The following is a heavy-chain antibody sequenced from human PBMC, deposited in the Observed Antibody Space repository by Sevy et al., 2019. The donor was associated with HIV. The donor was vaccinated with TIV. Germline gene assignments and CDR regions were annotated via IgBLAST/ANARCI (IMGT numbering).Heavy chain of an antibody. V-gene: IGHV3-23*01. CDR3: ATTYSSTP. CDR2: IGGSGGNT. J-gene: IGHJ5*02. Sequence: GGSLRLSCTVSGFTFNKYAMSWVRQAPGKGLEWVSVIGGSGGNTDYADSVKGRFTISRDNSKNTLYLQMNSLRAEDMAVYYCATTYSSTPWGQGTLVTVSS. D-gene: IGHD6-13*01. CDR1: GFTFNKYA.